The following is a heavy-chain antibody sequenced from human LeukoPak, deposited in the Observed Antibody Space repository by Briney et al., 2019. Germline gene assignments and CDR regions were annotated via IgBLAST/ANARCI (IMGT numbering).Heavy chain of an antibody. Sequence: ASVKVSCKTSGYSFTSYGVTWVRQAPGQGLEWMGWIGGYAGHTNYVQKFQGRVTMTTDTSTSTAYMELRSLTSDDTAVYYCARDGSCSGGSCAMDGWFDPWGQGTLVTVSS. CDR1: GYSFTSYG. D-gene: IGHD2-15*01. CDR2: IGGYAGHT. J-gene: IGHJ5*02. CDR3: ARDGSCSGGSCAMDGWFDP. V-gene: IGHV1-18*01.